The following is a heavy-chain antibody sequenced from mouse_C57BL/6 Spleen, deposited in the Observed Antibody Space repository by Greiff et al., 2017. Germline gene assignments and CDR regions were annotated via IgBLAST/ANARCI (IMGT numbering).Heavy chain of an antibody. J-gene: IGHJ1*03. V-gene: IGHV1-61*01. CDR2: IYPSDSET. D-gene: IGHD1-1*01. Sequence: QVQLKQPGAELVRPGSSVKLSCKASGYTFTSYWMDWVKQRPGQGLEWIGNIYPSDSETHYNQKFKDKATLTVDKSSSTAYMQLSSLTSEDAAVYYCARWAITTVVATDVWGTGTTVTVSS. CDR3: ARWAITTVVATDV. CDR1: GYTFTSYW.